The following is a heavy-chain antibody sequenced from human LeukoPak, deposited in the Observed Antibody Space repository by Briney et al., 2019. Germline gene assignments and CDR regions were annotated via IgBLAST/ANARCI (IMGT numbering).Heavy chain of an antibody. CDR3: ARDSYVLRFLEWLFDP. Sequence: GGSLRLSCAASGFTFSSYAMHWVRQAPGKGLEWVAVISYDGSNKYYADSVKGRFTISRDNSKNTLYLRMNSLRAEDTAVYYCARDSYVLRFLEWLFDPWGQGTLVTVSS. CDR1: GFTFSSYA. D-gene: IGHD3-3*01. CDR2: ISYDGSNK. V-gene: IGHV3-30-3*01. J-gene: IGHJ5*02.